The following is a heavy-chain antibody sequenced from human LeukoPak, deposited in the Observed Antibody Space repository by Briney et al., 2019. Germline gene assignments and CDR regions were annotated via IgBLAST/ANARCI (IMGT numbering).Heavy chain of an antibody. D-gene: IGHD6-19*01. CDR1: GGSFSGYY. V-gene: IGHV4-34*01. CDR3: ARGRGYSSGWGKY. Sequence: SETLSLTCAVYGGSFSGYYLSWIRQPPGKGLEWIGEINHSGSTNYNPSLKSRVTISVDTSKNQFSLKLSSVTAADTAVYYCARGRGYSSGWGKYWGQGTLVTVSS. J-gene: IGHJ4*02. CDR2: INHSGST.